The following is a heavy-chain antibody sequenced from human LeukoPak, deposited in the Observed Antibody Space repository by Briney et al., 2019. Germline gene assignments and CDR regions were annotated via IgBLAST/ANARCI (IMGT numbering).Heavy chain of an antibody. CDR3: ARDLRRDGYNRGAFDI. CDR2: IFYTGST. D-gene: IGHD5-24*01. Sequence: SETLSLTCTVSGASISSYQWSWIRQPPGKGLECIGFIFYTGSTNYNPSLKSRLTISVDTSKRQFSLKLSSVTAADTAVYYCARDLRRDGYNRGAFDIWGQGTVVTVSS. CDR1: GASISSYQ. V-gene: IGHV4-59*01. J-gene: IGHJ3*02.